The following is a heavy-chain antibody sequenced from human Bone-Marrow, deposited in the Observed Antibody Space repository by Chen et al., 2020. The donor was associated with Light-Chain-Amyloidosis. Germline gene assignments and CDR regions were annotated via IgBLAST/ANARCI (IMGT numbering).Heavy chain of an antibody. V-gene: IGHV3-74*01. D-gene: IGHD5-12*01. CDR1: GFTFRTSW. CDR2: INPDGTRV. CDR3: SREFTGYDDY. J-gene: IGHJ4*02. Sequence: DVQLLESGGGLVQPGGSLRLSCAASGFTFRTSWIHWVRQAPGTGLVWVSRINPDGTRVDYADSVRGRFTISRDDAKSTVYLQMNSLRAEDTAVYYCSREFTGYDDYWGQGTLVTVSS.